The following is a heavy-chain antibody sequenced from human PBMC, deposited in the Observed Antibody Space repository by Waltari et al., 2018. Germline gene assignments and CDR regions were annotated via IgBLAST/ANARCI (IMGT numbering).Heavy chain of an antibody. CDR3: ASGYIGYHNAFDI. D-gene: IGHD5-12*01. Sequence: QVQLVQSGAEVKKPWSSVKVSCKASGGTFSSYAISWVRQAPGHGLWWMGGIPILGIANYAQKFQGRVTITADEYTSAAYMELASLRYEDTAVYYCASGYIGYHNAFDIWGQGTVVTVSS. CDR2: IPILGIA. CDR1: GGTFSSYA. J-gene: IGHJ3*02. V-gene: IGHV1-69*04.